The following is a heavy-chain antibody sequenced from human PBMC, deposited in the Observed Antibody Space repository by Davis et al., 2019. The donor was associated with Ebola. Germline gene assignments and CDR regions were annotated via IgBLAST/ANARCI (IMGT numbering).Heavy chain of an antibody. CDR1: GYTFTSYA. V-gene: IGHV1-3*01. D-gene: IGHD2-21*02. CDR3: ARGDDGDCYSSGTD. Sequence: ASVKVSCKASGYTFTSYAMHWVRQAPGQRLEWMGWINAGNGNTKYSQKFQGRVSITRDTSASTAYVELSNLRPEDTSIYYCARGDDGDCYSSGTDWGQGTLVTVSS. J-gene: IGHJ4*02. CDR2: INAGNGNT.